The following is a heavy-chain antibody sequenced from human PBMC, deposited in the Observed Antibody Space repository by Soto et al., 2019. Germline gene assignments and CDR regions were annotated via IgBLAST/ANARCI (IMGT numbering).Heavy chain of an antibody. Sequence: SVTDFFKASLITFSSYSIIWFLLAPGQGLEWMRRIIPIFGTANYAQKFQGRVTITADESTSTAYMELSRLRSEDTAVDYCAREHGGDYYFDYWGQGTRVTVSS. V-gene: IGHV1-69*13. CDR2: IIPIFGTA. CDR1: LITFSSYS. CDR3: AREHGGDYYFDY. J-gene: IGHJ4*02. D-gene: IGHD2-21*02.